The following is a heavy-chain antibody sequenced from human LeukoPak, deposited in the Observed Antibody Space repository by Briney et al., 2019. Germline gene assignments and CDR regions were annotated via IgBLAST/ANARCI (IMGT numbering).Heavy chain of an antibody. Sequence: PGGSLRLSCAASGFTFSSYAMSWVRQAPGKGLEWVSAISGSGGSTYYADSVKGRFTLSRDNSKNTLYLQMNSLRAEDTAVYYCASNLGDYDGGWFDPWGQGTLVTVSS. CDR2: ISGSGGST. CDR1: GFTFSSYA. D-gene: IGHD4-17*01. CDR3: ASNLGDYDGGWFDP. V-gene: IGHV3-23*01. J-gene: IGHJ5*02.